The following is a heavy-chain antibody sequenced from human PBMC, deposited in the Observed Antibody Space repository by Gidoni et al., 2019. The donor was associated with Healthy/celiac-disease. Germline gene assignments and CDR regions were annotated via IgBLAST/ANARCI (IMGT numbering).Heavy chain of an antibody. CDR3: ARRGGGYCSGGSCLVDY. J-gene: IGHJ4*02. CDR2: IYPGDSVT. V-gene: IGHV5-51*01. Sequence: EVQLVQSGAEVKKPGESRKISWQGCGDRVTSYWIGWVRQMPGKGLEWMGIIYPGDSVTRYSPSFQGQVTISADKSISTAYLQWCSLKASDTAMYYCARRGGGYCSGGSCLVDYWGQGTLVTVSS. CDR1: GDRVTSYW. D-gene: IGHD2-15*01.